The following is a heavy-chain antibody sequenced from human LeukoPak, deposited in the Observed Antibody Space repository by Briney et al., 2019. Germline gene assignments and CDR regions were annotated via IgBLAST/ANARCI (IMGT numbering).Heavy chain of an antibody. CDR3: AKEDVLLWFGDLDY. V-gene: IGHV3-30*02. D-gene: IGHD3-10*01. CDR1: GFTFSSYG. J-gene: IGHJ4*02. Sequence: GGSLRLSCAASGFTFSSYGMHWVRQAPGKGLEWVAFIRDDGSNKYYADSVKGRFTISRDNSKNTLYLQMNSLRAEDTAVYYCAKEDVLLWFGDLDYWGQGTLVTVSS. CDR2: IRDDGSNK.